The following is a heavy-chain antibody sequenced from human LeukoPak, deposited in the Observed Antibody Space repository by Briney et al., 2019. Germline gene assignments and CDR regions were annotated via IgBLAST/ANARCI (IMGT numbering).Heavy chain of an antibody. CDR3: ARQLSPPYYYDSSGYYQDY. J-gene: IGHJ4*02. Sequence: GASVKVSCKASGYTFTSYYMHWVRQAPGQGLEWMGIINPSGGSTSYAQKFQGRVTMTRDTSTSTVYMELSSLRSEDTAVYYCARQLSPPYYYDSSGYYQDYWGQGTLVTVSS. CDR1: GYTFTSYY. CDR2: INPSGGST. D-gene: IGHD3-22*01. V-gene: IGHV1-46*01.